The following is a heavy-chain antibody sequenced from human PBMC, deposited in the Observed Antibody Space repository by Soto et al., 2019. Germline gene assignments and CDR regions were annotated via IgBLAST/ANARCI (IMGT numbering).Heavy chain of an antibody. Sequence: PGESLKISCKGSGYSFTSYWIGWVRQMPGKGLEWMGPIYPGDSDTTYSPSFQGQVTISADKSISTSYLQWSSLKASDTAIYYCARRCYSDSSGYFGYWGQGTLVTVSS. V-gene: IGHV5-51*01. J-gene: IGHJ4*02. CDR2: IYPGDSDT. D-gene: IGHD3-22*01. CDR3: ARRCYSDSSGYFGY. CDR1: GYSFTSYW.